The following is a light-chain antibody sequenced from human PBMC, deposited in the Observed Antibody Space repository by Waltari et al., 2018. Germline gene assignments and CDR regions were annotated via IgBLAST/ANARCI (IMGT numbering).Light chain of an antibody. Sequence: QSVLTQPPSASGTPGQRVTISCSGSSSNIGSNTVNWYQQRPGTAPKLLIYSNNQRPSGVPDRFSGSKSGTSASLAISGLQSEDEADYYWAAWDDSLNGYVFGTGTKVTVL. J-gene: IGLJ1*01. CDR3: AAWDDSLNGYV. CDR1: SSNIGSNT. V-gene: IGLV1-44*01. CDR2: SNN.